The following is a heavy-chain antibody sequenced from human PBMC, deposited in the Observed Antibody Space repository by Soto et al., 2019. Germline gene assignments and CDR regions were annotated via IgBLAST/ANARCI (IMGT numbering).Heavy chain of an antibody. CDR3: ARAKTYYYDSSGSDYFDY. Sequence: QVQLVQSGAEVKKPGASVKVSCKASGYTFTGYGISWVRQAPGPGLEWMGWISAYNGNTNYAQKLQGRVTMTTDTSTSTAYMELRSLRSDDTAVYYCARAKTYYYDSSGSDYFDYWGQGTLVTVSS. D-gene: IGHD3-22*01. V-gene: IGHV1-18*01. CDR2: ISAYNGNT. J-gene: IGHJ4*02. CDR1: GYTFTGYG.